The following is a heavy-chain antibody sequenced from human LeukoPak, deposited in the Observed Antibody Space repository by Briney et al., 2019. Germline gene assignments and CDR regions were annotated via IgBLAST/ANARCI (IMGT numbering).Heavy chain of an antibody. Sequence: SVKVSCKASGGTSSSYTISWVRQAPGQGLEWMGRIIPILGIANYAQKFQGRVTITADKSTSTAYMELSSLRSEDTAVYYCAGGGVDACSGGSCYPTPAFDIWGQGTMVTVSS. V-gene: IGHV1-69*02. J-gene: IGHJ3*02. D-gene: IGHD2-15*01. CDR2: IIPILGIA. CDR1: GGTSSSYT. CDR3: AGGGVDACSGGSCYPTPAFDI.